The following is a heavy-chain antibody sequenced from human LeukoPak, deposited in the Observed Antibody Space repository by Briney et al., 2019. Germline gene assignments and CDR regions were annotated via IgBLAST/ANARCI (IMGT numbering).Heavy chain of an antibody. CDR3: STSCYAWHY. J-gene: IGHJ4*02. Sequence: SETLSLTCTVSGGSISSSSYYWGGIRQPPGKGLEWIGSIYYSGSTYYNPSLKSRVTISVDTSKNQFSLKLSSVTAAATAVYYCSTSCYAWHYWGQGTLVTVSS. CDR2: IYYSGST. V-gene: IGHV4-39*01. CDR1: GGSISSSSYY. D-gene: IGHD2-2*01.